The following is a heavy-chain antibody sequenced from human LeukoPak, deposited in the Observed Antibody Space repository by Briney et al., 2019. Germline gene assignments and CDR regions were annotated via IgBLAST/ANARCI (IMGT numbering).Heavy chain of an antibody. J-gene: IGHJ4*02. CDR1: GGTFSSYA. CDR2: IIPILGIA. V-gene: IGHV1-69*04. CDR3: VITGETHFDY. D-gene: IGHD1-20*01. Sequence: SVKVSCKASGGTFSSYAISWVRQAPGQGLEWMGRIIPILGIANYAQKFQDRVTITADKSTSTAYMELSSLRSEDTAVYYCVITGETHFDYWGQGTLVTVSS.